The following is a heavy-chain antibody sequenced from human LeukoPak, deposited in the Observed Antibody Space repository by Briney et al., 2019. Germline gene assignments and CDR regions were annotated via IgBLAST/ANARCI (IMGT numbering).Heavy chain of an antibody. D-gene: IGHD3-10*01. J-gene: IGHJ4*02. CDR1: GFTFTNHW. CDR2: IRPDGRET. Sequence: GGSLRLSCAASGFTFTNHWMHWVRQAPGKGLVWVPRIRPDGRETNHAGSVKGRFTISRDNAKNTLYLQMNSLGDEDTAVYYCGRDVVLGSGSVDYWGQGVLVTVSS. CDR3: GRDVVLGSGSVDY. V-gene: IGHV3-74*01.